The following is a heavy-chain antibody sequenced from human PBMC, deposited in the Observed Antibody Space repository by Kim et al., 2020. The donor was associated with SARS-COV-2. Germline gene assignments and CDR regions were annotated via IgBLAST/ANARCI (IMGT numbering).Heavy chain of an antibody. V-gene: IGHV4-4*07. D-gene: IGHD6-19*01. J-gene: IGHJ6*02. Sequence: SETLSLTCTVSGGSISSYYWSWIRQPAGKGLEWIGRIYTSGSTNYNPSLKSRVTMSVDTSKNQFSLKLSSVTAADTAVYYCARDGSSGLVHYYYGMDVWGQGTTVTVSS. CDR1: GGSISSYY. CDR3: ARDGSSGLVHYYYGMDV. CDR2: IYTSGST.